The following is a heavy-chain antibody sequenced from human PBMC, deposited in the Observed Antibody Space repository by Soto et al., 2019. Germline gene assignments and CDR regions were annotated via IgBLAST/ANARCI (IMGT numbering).Heavy chain of an antibody. CDR2: TSYDGSDK. V-gene: IGHV3-30*19. CDR1: GFTFRSYV. CDR3: ARWGTTGGLDV. J-gene: IGHJ1*01. D-gene: IGHD3-16*01. Sequence: QVQLVESGGGVVQPGTSLRVSCVGSGFTFRSYVIHWVRQAPGKGLEWVALTSYDGSDKYYDDSVRGRLTISRDNSRNTVDLQMDSLRLEDTALYYGARWGTTGGLDVWGQGTLVSVS.